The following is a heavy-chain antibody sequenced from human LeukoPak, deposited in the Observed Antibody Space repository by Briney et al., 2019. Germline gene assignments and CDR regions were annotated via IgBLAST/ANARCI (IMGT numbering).Heavy chain of an antibody. Sequence: GGSLRLSCAASGFTFSSCSMNWVRQAPGKGLEWVSSISSSSSYIYYADSVKGRFTISRDNAKNSLYLQMNSLRAEDTAVYYCARDLRVRIERGFDHWGQGTLVTVSS. V-gene: IGHV3-21*01. J-gene: IGHJ4*02. CDR3: ARDLRVRIERGFDH. CDR1: GFTFSSCS. D-gene: IGHD2-15*01. CDR2: ISSSSSYI.